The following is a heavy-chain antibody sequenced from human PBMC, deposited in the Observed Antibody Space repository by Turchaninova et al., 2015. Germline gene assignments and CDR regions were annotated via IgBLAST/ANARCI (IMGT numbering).Heavy chain of an antibody. D-gene: IGHD1-1*01. Sequence: LVNPSETLSLPCHVSGYSISSGDYWGWIRQPPEMGLEWIGSTYHGGSTDYNPSLRGRLTMSVDTSKNQFSLRLRSVTAADTAVYYCARVASTTTRSFDYWGQGALVTVSS. CDR2: TYHGGST. CDR1: GYSISSGDY. J-gene: IGHJ4*02. V-gene: IGHV4-38-2*02. CDR3: ARVASTTTRSFDY.